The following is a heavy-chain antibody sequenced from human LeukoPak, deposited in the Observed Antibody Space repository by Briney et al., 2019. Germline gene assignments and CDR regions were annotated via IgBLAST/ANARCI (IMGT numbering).Heavy chain of an antibody. CDR3: ARDPRYFGVVIGIDY. CDR1: GFTFSSYA. V-gene: IGHV3-30-3*01. CDR2: ISYDGSNK. J-gene: IGHJ4*02. Sequence: GGSLRLSCAASGFTFSSYAMHWVRQAPGKGLEWVAVISYDGSNKYYADSVKGRFTISRDNSKNTLYLQMNSLRAEDTAVYYCARDPRYFGVVIGIDYWGQGTLVTVSS. D-gene: IGHD3-3*01.